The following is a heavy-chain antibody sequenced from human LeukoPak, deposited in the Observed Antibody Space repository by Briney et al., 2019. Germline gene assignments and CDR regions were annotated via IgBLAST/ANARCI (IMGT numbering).Heavy chain of an antibody. CDR1: GYTFTGYY. J-gene: IGHJ6*02. Sequence: ASVKASCKASGYTFTGYYMHWVRQAPGQGLEWMGWINPNSGGTNYAQKFQGRVTMTRDTSISTAYMELSRLRSDDTAVYYCARVPTTYYYYYGMDVWGQGTTVTVPS. CDR3: ARVPTTYYYYYGMDV. V-gene: IGHV1-2*02. CDR2: INPNSGGT. D-gene: IGHD1-7*01.